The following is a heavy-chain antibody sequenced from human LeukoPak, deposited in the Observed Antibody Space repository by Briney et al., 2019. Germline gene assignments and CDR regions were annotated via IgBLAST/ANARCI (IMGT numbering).Heavy chain of an antibody. CDR3: AKDLDYTTYGYYLDY. CDR1: GFTFSSYA. J-gene: IGHJ4*02. CDR2: IGAGGTFT. V-gene: IGHV3-23*01. D-gene: IGHD4-11*01. Sequence: GGSLRLSCTASGFTFSSYAMNWVRQAPGKGLEWVSGIGAGGTFTYYADSVKGRFTIFRDNSRNTLYLQMNSLRADETAVYYCAKDLDYTTYGYYLDYWGQGTLVTVSS.